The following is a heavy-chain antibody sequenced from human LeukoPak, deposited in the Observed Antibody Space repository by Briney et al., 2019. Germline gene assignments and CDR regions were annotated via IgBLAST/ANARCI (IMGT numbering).Heavy chain of an antibody. CDR1: GYTFTSYG. Sequence: ASVKVSCKASGYTFTSYGISWVRQAPGQGLEWMGWISAYNGNTNYAQKLQGRVTMTTDTSTSTAYMGLRSLRSDDTAVYYCARASISGWYPLLYYYYYGMDVWGQGTTVTVSS. CDR3: ARASISGWYPLLYYYYYGMDV. V-gene: IGHV1-18*01. J-gene: IGHJ6*02. D-gene: IGHD6-19*01. CDR2: ISAYNGNT.